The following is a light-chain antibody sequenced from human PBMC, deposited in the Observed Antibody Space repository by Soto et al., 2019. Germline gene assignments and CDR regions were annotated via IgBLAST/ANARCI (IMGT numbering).Light chain of an antibody. Sequence: EIVLTQCPGALSRSPGERASLSWGASQSVRSYLDWYQKKPGQSPRLLIYDASNRATGIPARFSGSGSGTDLTITISSIEHEDFETYLCQQYSSWPRTFGHGTKVDIK. J-gene: IGKJ1*01. V-gene: IGKV3-11*01. CDR2: DAS. CDR3: QQYSSWPRT. CDR1: QSVRSY.